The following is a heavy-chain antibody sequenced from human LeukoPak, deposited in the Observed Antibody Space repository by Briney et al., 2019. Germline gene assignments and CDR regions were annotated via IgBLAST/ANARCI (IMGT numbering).Heavy chain of an antibody. V-gene: IGHV4-30-2*01. CDR3: EMWVYDAFDI. D-gene: IGHD2-8*01. CDR2: IYHSGST. J-gene: IGHJ3*02. Sequence: SETLSLTCTVSGGSISSGGYYWSWIRQPPGKGLEWIGYIYHSGSTYYNPSLKSRVTISVDRSKNQFSLKLSSVTAADTAVYYCEMWVYDAFDIWGQGTMVTVSS. CDR1: GGSISSGGYY.